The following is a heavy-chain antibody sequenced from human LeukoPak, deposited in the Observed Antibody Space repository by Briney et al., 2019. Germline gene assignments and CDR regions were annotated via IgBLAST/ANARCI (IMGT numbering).Heavy chain of an antibody. CDR1: GYTFTGYY. CDR2: INPNSGGT. J-gene: IGHJ4*02. D-gene: IGHD3-22*01. Sequence: ASVKVSCKASGYTFTGYYMHWVRQAPGQGLEWMGRINPNSGGTNYAQKFQGRVTMTRDTSISTAYMELSRLRSDDTAVYYCARDRDYYDSSGYYYAYSGQGTLVTVSS. V-gene: IGHV1-2*06. CDR3: ARDRDYYDSSGYYYAY.